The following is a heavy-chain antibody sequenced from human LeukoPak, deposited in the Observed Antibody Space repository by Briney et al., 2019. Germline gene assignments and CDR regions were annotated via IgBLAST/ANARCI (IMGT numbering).Heavy chain of an antibody. Sequence: GGSLRLSCAASGFTFSTYWMAWVRQAPGKGLEWVANIKQDGSQKNYVDSVRGRFIISRDNDKNLLYLQMNSLRAEDTAVYHCARDVGGNLDYWGQGILVTVSS. CDR3: ARDVGGNLDY. CDR1: GFTFSTYW. CDR2: IKQDGSQK. D-gene: IGHD1-26*01. V-gene: IGHV3-7*05. J-gene: IGHJ4*02.